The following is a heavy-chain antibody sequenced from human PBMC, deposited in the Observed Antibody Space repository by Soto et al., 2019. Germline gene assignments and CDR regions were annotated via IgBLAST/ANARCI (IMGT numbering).Heavy chain of an antibody. CDR1: GESFNGYY. CDR2: IHHSGST. CDR3: ARGKRGSSWYRGEEKYYYYGMDV. D-gene: IGHD6-13*01. V-gene: IGHV4-34*01. J-gene: IGHJ6*02. Sequence: SETLSLTCTAYGESFNGYYWSWIRQPPGKGLEWIGEIHHSGSTNYNPSLKSRVTFSIDTSKRQFSLKVRSVTAADTAVYYCARGKRGSSWYRGEEKYYYYGMDVWGQGNPVT.